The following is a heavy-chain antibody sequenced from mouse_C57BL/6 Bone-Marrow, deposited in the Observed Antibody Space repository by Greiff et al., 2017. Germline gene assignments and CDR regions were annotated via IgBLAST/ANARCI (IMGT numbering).Heavy chain of an antibody. V-gene: IGHV1-55*01. CDR1: GYTFTSYW. D-gene: IGHD2-3*01. CDR3: ARSCCDGYYYYALDY. Sequence: QVQLQQPGAELVKPGASVKMSCKASGYTFTSYWITWVKQRPGQGLEWIGGIYPGSGSTNYNEKFKGKATLTVDTSSSTAYMQLSSLTSEDSAVYYCARSCCDGYYYYALDYWGQGTSVTVSS. J-gene: IGHJ4*01. CDR2: IYPGSGST.